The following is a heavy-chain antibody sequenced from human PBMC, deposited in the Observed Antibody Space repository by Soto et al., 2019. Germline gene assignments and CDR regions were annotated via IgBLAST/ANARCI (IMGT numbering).Heavy chain of an antibody. CDR2: ISYDGSNK. J-gene: IGHJ4*02. CDR3: AKPREQLVPREFVN. CDR1: GFTFSSYG. Sequence: GGSLRLSCAASGFTFSSYGMHWVRQAPGKGLEWVAVISYDGSNKYYADSVKGRFTISRDNSKNTLYLQMNSLRAEDTAVYYCAKPREQLVPREFVNWGQGTLVTVSS. V-gene: IGHV3-30*18. D-gene: IGHD6-6*01.